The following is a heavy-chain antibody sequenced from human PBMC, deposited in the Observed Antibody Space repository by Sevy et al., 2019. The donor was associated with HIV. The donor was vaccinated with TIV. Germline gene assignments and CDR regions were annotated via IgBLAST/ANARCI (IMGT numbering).Heavy chain of an antibody. CDR1: GFTFSDHY. CDR3: ATHAGIAAAGRVFDY. CDR2: IRNKADSYTT. D-gene: IGHD6-13*01. J-gene: IGHJ4*02. Sequence: GGSLRLSCAASGFTFSDHYMEWVRQAPGKGLEWVGRIRNKADSYTTEYAASVKGRFTISRDDSKNSLYLRMNSLKTEETAVYYCATHAGIAAAGRVFDYWGQGTLVTVSS. V-gene: IGHV3-72*01.